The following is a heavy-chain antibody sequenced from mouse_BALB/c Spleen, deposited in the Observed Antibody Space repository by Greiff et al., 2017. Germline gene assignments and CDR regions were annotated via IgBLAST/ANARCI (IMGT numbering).Heavy chain of an antibody. D-gene: IGHD3-1*01. CDR3: TRSGFDY. V-gene: IGHV1-15*01. J-gene: IGHJ2*01. CDR1: GYTFTDYE. Sequence: VHLVESGAELVRPGASVTLSCKASGYTFTDYEMHWVKQTPVHGLEWIGAIDPETGGTAYNQKFKGKATLTADKSSSTAYMELRSLTSEDSAVYYCTRSGFDYWGQGTTLTVSS. CDR2: IDPETGGT.